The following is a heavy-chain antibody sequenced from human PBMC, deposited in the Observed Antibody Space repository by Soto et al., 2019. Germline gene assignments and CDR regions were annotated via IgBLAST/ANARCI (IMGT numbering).Heavy chain of an antibody. V-gene: IGHV1-69*12. CDR3: AREAWGSGSYFRHDAFDI. CDR2: IIPIFGTA. J-gene: IGHJ3*02. CDR1: GGTFSSYA. D-gene: IGHD3-10*01. Sequence: QVQLVQSGAEVKKPGSSVKVSCKASGGTFSSYAISWVRQAPGQGLEWMGGIIPIFGTANYAQKFQGRVTITADESTSTDYMELSSLRSEDTAVYYCAREAWGSGSYFRHDAFDIWGQGTMVTVSS.